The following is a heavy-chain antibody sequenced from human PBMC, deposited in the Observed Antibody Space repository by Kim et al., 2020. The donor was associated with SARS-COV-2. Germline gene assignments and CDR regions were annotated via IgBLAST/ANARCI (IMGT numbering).Heavy chain of an antibody. D-gene: IGHD3-22*01. CDR1: GGSISSSSYY. CDR2: IYYSGST. Sequence: SETLSLTCTVSGGSISSSSYYWVWIRQPPGKGLEWIGSIYYSGSTYYNPSLKSRVTIPVDTSKNQFSLKLSSVTAADTTVYYFARGGYDSSGYYTYWYFDLWGRGSLVTVSS. CDR3: ARGGYDSSGYYTYWYFDL. V-gene: IGHV4-39*07. J-gene: IGHJ2*01.